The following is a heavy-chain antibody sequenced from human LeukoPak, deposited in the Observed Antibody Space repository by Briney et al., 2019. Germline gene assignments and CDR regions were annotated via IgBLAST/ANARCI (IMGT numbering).Heavy chain of an antibody. J-gene: IGHJ4*02. V-gene: IGHV3-23*01. Sequence: PGGSLRLSCAASEFTFSNYAMTWVRQAPGKGLEWVSAISGSGESTYYADSVKGRFTISRDNSKNTLYLQMNSLRAEDTAVYYCAKDGRSLRYCSSTSCPPPSGYYFDYWGQGTLVTVSS. D-gene: IGHD2-2*01. CDR1: EFTFSNYA. CDR2: ISGSGEST. CDR3: AKDGRSLRYCSSTSCPPPSGYYFDY.